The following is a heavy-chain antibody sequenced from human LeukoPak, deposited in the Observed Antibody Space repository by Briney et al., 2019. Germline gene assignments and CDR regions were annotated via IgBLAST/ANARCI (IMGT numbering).Heavy chain of an antibody. V-gene: IGHV3-30*02. CDR1: GFTFSTYG. D-gene: IGHD3-10*01. CDR2: IWYDGSIK. Sequence: PGGSLRLSCAASGFTFSTYGMHWVRQAPGKGLEWVALIWYDGSIKYYADSVKGRFTISRDNSKNTLYLQMNSLRAEDTAVYYCVFEGRADAFDIWGQGTMVTVSS. CDR3: VFEGRADAFDI. J-gene: IGHJ3*02.